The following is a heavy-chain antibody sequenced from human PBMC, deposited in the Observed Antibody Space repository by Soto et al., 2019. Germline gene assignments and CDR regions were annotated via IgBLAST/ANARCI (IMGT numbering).Heavy chain of an antibody. D-gene: IGHD1-1*01. CDR1: GGSISTGSYF. CDR2: VFRSGNI. CDR3: ARARNRYFDY. V-gene: IGHV4-61*01. Sequence: QVHLQESGPGLVRPSESLSLTCNVSGGSISTGSYFWSWVRQPPGKGLEWIGYVFRSGNINYRPSFKRRVTISIDTSKNQFSLMLKSVTAADTAVYFCARARNRYFDYWGQGALVTVSS. J-gene: IGHJ4*02.